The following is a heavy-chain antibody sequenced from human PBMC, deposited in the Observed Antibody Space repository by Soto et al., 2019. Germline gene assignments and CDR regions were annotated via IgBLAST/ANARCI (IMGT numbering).Heavy chain of an antibody. D-gene: IGHD2-15*01. Sequence: GGSLRLSCAASGFTFSSYGLHWVRQAPGKGLEWLAVISYDGSNKHCADSVKGRFTISRDNAKNTLDLQMNSLRAEDTAVYYCAKGGLLVTVAATGFYWGQGTLVTVSS. CDR2: ISYDGSNK. J-gene: IGHJ4*02. V-gene: IGHV3-30*18. CDR1: GFTFSSYG. CDR3: AKGGLLVTVAATGFY.